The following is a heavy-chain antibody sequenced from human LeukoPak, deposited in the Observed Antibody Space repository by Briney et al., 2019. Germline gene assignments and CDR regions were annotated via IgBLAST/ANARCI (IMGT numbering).Heavy chain of an antibody. Sequence: SQTLSLTCTVSGDSISSGGYYWSWIRHHPGKGLEWIGYIHYTGSTNYNPSLESRVIISVDTSKNQFSLKLSSVTAADTAVYYCARHECGGSCYPEDYWGQGTLVTVSS. CDR1: GDSISSGGYY. J-gene: IGHJ4*02. CDR2: IHYTGST. V-gene: IGHV4-31*03. D-gene: IGHD2-15*01. CDR3: ARHECGGSCYPEDY.